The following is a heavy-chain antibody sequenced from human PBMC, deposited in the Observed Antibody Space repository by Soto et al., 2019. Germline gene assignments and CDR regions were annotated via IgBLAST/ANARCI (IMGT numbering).Heavy chain of an antibody. J-gene: IGHJ2*01. V-gene: IGHV4-59*01. CDR2: IYYSGST. D-gene: IGHD3-22*01. CDR3: ARDGFRGYYYDSSGYYYGGWYFDL. CDR1: GGSISSYY. Sequence: QVQLQESGPGLVKPSETLSLTCTVSGGSISSYYWSWIRQPPGKGLEWIGYIYYSGSTNYNPSLKSRVTISVDTSKNQFSLKLRSVTAADTAVYYCARDGFRGYYYDSSGYYYGGWYFDLWGRGTLVTVSS.